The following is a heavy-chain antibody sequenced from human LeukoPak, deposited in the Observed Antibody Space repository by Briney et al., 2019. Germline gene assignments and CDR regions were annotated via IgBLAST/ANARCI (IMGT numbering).Heavy chain of an antibody. CDR3: ARGRTSTMIVVVNTLLDY. CDR1: GFTFSSYS. Sequence: KPGGSLRLSCAASGFTFSSYSMNWVRQAPGKGLEWVSSISSSSSYIYYADSVKGRFTISRDNAKNSLYLQMNSLRAEDTAVYYCARGRTSTMIVVVNTLLDYWGQGTLVTVSS. V-gene: IGHV3-21*01. J-gene: IGHJ4*02. CDR2: ISSSSSYI. D-gene: IGHD3-22*01.